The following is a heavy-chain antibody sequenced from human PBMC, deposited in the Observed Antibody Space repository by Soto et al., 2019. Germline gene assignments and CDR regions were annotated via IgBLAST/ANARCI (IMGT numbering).Heavy chain of an antibody. CDR2: MNPNSGNT. J-gene: IGHJ6*03. CDR3: ASIGYCSGGSCYNASAYYYMDV. V-gene: IGHV1-8*01. Sequence: GASVKVSCKASGYTFTSYDINWVRQATGQGLEWMGWMNPNSGNTGYAQKFQGRVTMTRNTSISTAYMELSSLRSEDTAVYYCASIGYCSGGSCYNASAYYYMDVWCKGTTVTVAS. D-gene: IGHD2-15*01. CDR1: GYTFTSYD.